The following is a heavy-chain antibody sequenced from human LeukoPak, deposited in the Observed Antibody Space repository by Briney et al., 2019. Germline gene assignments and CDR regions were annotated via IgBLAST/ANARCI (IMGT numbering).Heavy chain of an antibody. V-gene: IGHV3-23*01. CDR3: VKELRVARITSGFDY. CDR1: GFTFSDCA. Sequence: GGSLRLSCAASGFTFSDCAMSWVRQAPGKGLEWVSAISDSGGATYYADSVKGRFTISRDNSKNTLYLQLNSLRAEDTGLYYCVKELRVARITSGFDYWGQGTLVTVSS. J-gene: IGHJ4*02. D-gene: IGHD2-15*01. CDR2: ISDSGGAT.